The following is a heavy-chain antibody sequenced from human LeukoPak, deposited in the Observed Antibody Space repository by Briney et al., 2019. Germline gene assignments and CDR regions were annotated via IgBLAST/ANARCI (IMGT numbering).Heavy chain of an antibody. CDR2: IYTSGST. CDR3: ARAFSGYYDYVWGSYRYVLFDY. Sequence: KASETLSLTCTVSGGSISSSSYYWSWIRQPAGKGLEWIGRIYTSGSTNYNPSLKSRVTISVDTSKNQFSLKLSSVTAADTAVYYCARAFSGYYDYVWGSYRYVLFDYWGQGTLVTVSS. V-gene: IGHV4-61*02. D-gene: IGHD3-16*02. J-gene: IGHJ4*02. CDR1: GGSISSSSYY.